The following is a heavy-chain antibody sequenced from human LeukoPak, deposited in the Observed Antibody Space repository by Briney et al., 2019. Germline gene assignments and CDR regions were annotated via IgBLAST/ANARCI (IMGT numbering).Heavy chain of an antibody. Sequence: GESLKISCKASGYSFTNYWIGWVRQMPGKGLECMGIIYPGDSDTRYSPSFQGQVTISADKSISTAYLHWSSLKASDTAIYYCVSAQNYYDSSAYWNFDYWGQGTLVTVSS. J-gene: IGHJ4*02. CDR3: VSAQNYYDSSAYWNFDY. V-gene: IGHV5-51*01. CDR1: GYSFTNYW. D-gene: IGHD3-22*01. CDR2: IYPGDSDT.